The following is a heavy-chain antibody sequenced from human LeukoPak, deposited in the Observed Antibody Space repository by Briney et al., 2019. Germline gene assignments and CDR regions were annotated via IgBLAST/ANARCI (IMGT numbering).Heavy chain of an antibody. CDR3: AKATGTLGN. V-gene: IGHV3-48*01. J-gene: IGHJ4*02. CDR2: ISSSSSTI. CDR1: GFTFSSYS. Sequence: PGGSLRLSCAASGFTFSSYSMNWVRQAPAKGLEWVSYISSSSSTIYYADAVKGRFTISRDNSKNMLYLQMNSLTAEDTAIYYCAKATGTLGNWGQGTLVIVSS. D-gene: IGHD1-1*01.